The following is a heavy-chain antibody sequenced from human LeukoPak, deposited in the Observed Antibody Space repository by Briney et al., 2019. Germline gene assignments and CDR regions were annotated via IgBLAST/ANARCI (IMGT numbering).Heavy chain of an antibody. V-gene: IGHV3-7*01. J-gene: IGHJ3*02. Sequence: GGSLRLSCAASGFTFSRYWMSWVRQAPGKGLEWVANIKQDGNEKYYVDSMKGRFAISRDNAKNSLYLQMNSLRAEDTAVYYCASQHCSSTTCYTDAFDIWGQGTMVTVSS. CDR2: IKQDGNEK. CDR3: ASQHCSSTTCYTDAFDI. CDR1: GFTFSRYW. D-gene: IGHD2-2*02.